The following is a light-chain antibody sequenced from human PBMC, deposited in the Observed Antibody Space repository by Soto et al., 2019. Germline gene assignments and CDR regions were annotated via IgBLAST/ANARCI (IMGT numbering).Light chain of an antibody. J-gene: IGKJ2*01. CDR2: AAS. Sequence: DIQMTQSPSSLSASVGDRVTITCRSSQSISTYLNWYQQKPGKAPKLPIYAASSLRSGVPSRFSGSGSGTDFTLTISSLQPEDFATYYCQQSYSIPQTFGQGTKLEI. V-gene: IGKV1-39*01. CDR1: QSISTY. CDR3: QQSYSIPQT.